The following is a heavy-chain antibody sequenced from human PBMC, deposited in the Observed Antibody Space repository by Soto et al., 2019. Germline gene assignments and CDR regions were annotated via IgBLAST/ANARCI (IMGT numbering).Heavy chain of an antibody. CDR2: TNAGNGNT. J-gene: IGHJ4*02. CDR1: GYTFTSYA. Sequence: ASVKVSCKASGYTFTSYAMHLVRQAPGQRLEWMGWTNAGNGNTKYSQKFQGRVTITRDTSASTAYMELSSLRSEDTAVYYCAISPQGIAAHFDYWGQGTLVTVSS. D-gene: IGHD6-13*01. V-gene: IGHV1-3*01. CDR3: AISPQGIAAHFDY.